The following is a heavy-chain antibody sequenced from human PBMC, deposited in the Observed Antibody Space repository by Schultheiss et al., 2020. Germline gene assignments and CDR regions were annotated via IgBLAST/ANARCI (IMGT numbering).Heavy chain of an antibody. Sequence: GGSLRLSCAASGFTVSSNYMSWVRQAPGKGLEWVSSISGSGGSTYYADSVKGRFTISRDNSKNTLYLQMNSLRVEDTAQYHCAKCGEMCMLPLGYWGQGTLVTVSS. D-gene: IGHD2-8*01. CDR1: GFTVSSNY. J-gene: IGHJ4*02. CDR2: ISGSGGST. V-gene: IGHV3-23*01. CDR3: AKCGEMCMLPLGY.